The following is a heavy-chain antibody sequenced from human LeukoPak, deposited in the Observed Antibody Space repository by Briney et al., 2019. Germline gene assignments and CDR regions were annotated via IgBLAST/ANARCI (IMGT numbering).Heavy chain of an antibody. CDR3: ARDSGGTLSNTMIVVRGED. CDR1: GGTFSSYA. V-gene: IGHV1-69*13. Sequence: SVKVSCKASGGTFSSYAISWVRQAPGQGLEWMGGIIPIFGTANYAQKFQGRVTITADESTSTAYMELSSLRSEDTAVYYCARDSGGTLSNTMIVVRGEDWGQGTLVTVSS. CDR2: IIPIFGTA. J-gene: IGHJ4*02. D-gene: IGHD3-22*01.